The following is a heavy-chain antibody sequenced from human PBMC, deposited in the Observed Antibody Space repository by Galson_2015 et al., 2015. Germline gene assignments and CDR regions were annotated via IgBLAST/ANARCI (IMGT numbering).Heavy chain of an antibody. J-gene: IGHJ4*02. D-gene: IGHD2-2*03. CDR3: ATRVGDCSSTSCYSSLDY. CDR1: GGTFSTYA. CDR2: IITIFRTS. V-gene: IGHV1-69*13. Sequence: SVKVSCKASGGTFSTYAISWVRQVPGQGLEWMGGIITIFRTSTYAQKFQGRVTITADESTSTVYMDLSSLTSEDTAVYYCATRVGDCSSTSCYSSLDYWGQGTLVTVSS.